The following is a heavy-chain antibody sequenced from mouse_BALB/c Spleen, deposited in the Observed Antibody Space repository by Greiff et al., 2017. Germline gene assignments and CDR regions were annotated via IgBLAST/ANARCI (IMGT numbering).Heavy chain of an antibody. D-gene: IGHD5-2*01. Sequence: VQLKESGAELVKPGASVKLSCTASGFNIKDTYMHWVKQRPEQGLEWIGRIDPANGNTKYDPKFQGKATITADTSSNTAYLQLSSLTSEDTAVYYCARSEYYGYFDVWGAGTTVTVSS. V-gene: IGHV14-3*02. CDR2: IDPANGNT. CDR3: ARSEYYGYFDV. CDR1: GFNIKDTY. J-gene: IGHJ1*01.